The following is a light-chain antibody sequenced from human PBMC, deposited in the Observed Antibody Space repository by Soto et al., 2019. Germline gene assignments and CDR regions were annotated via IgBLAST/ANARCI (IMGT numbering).Light chain of an antibody. CDR2: DAS. V-gene: IGKV3-11*01. J-gene: IGKJ4*01. CDR3: QPRSNWPPLP. CDR1: QSVSSC. Sequence: EIVLTQSPATLSLSPGERATLSCRASQSVSSCLAWYQQKPGPAPRLLIDDASTRATGIPARFSGSGSGTDFTLTISRLEPEDFAVYYCQPRSNWPPLPFGGGPTVEIK.